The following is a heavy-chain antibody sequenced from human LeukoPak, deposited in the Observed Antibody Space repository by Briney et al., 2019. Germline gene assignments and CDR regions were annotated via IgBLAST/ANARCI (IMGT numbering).Heavy chain of an antibody. Sequence: PGESLRLSCAASGFTFSSYSMNWVRQAPGKGLEWVSSISSSSSYIYYADSVKGRFTISRDNAKNSLYLQMNSLRAEDTAVYYCARVIAGKTPQDYWGQGTLVTVSS. D-gene: IGHD6-13*01. J-gene: IGHJ4*02. V-gene: IGHV3-21*01. CDR1: GFTFSSYS. CDR2: ISSSSSYI. CDR3: ARVIAGKTPQDY.